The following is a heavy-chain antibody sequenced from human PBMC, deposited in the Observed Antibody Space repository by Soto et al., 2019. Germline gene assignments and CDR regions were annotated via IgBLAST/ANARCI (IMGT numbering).Heavy chain of an antibody. CDR3: AREDWYFGRGVFDY. CDR2: IWHDGGDK. Sequence: QVQLVESGGGVVQPGTSLRLSCAASGFTLSGYGMHWVRQATGKGLEWVALIWHDGGDKYSADSVKGRFAISRDNSRSCQDLNMNLLRGEDTVLYCGAREDWYFGRGVFDYWGKGILVTVSS. CDR1: GFTLSGYG. J-gene: IGHJ4*02. D-gene: IGHD3-3*01. V-gene: IGHV3-33*01.